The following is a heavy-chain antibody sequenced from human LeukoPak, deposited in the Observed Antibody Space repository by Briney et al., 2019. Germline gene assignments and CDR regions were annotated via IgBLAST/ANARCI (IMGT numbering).Heavy chain of an antibody. CDR2: IYYSGST. Sequence: ETSETLSLTCTVSGGSISSYYWSWIRQPPGKGLEWIGYIYYSGSTNYNPSLKSRVTISVDRSKNQFSLKLSSVTAADTAVYYCARGAVAAPDVDAFDIWGQGTMVTVSS. CDR1: GGSISSYY. J-gene: IGHJ3*02. CDR3: ARGAVAAPDVDAFDI. V-gene: IGHV4-59*12. D-gene: IGHD6-19*01.